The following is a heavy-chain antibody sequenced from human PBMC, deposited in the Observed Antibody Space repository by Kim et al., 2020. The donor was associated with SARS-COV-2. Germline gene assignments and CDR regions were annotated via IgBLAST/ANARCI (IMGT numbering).Heavy chain of an antibody. CDR2: IYYSGTT. Sequence: SETLSLTCTVSGGSIRSDGHYWSWIRQHPGRDLEWIGYIYYSGTTYYNPSLKSRVTISVDTSKNQFSLKLSSVTTADTAIYYCARYCSSTSCQTDAAFD. J-gene: IGHJ4*01. CDR3: ARYCSSTSCQTDAAFD. CDR1: GGSIRSDGHY. V-gene: IGHV4-31*03. D-gene: IGHD2-2*01.